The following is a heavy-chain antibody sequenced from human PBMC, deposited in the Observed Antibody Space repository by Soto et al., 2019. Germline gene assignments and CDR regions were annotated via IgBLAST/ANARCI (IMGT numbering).Heavy chain of an antibody. CDR1: GGSISSSSYY. Sequence: PSETLSLTCSVSGGSISSSSYYWGWIRQPPGKGLEWIGSIYYSGSTYYNPSLKSRVTISVDTSKNQFSLKLSSVTAADTAVYYCARAATIFGVVITLAGFDYWGQGTLVTVSS. D-gene: IGHD3-3*01. CDR3: ARAATIFGVVITLAGFDY. V-gene: IGHV4-39*01. CDR2: IYYSGST. J-gene: IGHJ4*02.